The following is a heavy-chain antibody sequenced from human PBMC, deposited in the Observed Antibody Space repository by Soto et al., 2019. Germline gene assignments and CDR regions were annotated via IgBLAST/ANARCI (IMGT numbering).Heavy chain of an antibody. D-gene: IGHD3-3*01. J-gene: IGHJ4*02. V-gene: IGHV4-4*07. CDR3: AREKYDFWSGYYLHY. Sequence: XTLSLTCTVSGGSISSYEWSWIRQPAGKGLEWIGRIYTSGSTNYNPSLKSRVTMSVDTSKKQFSLKLSSLTAADTAVYYCAREKYDFWSGYYLHYWGQGTLVTVSS. CDR2: IYTSGST. CDR1: GGSISSYE.